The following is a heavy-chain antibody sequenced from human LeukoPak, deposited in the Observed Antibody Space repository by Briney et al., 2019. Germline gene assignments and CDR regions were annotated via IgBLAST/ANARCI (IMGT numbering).Heavy chain of an antibody. CDR1: GFTFNSYS. Sequence: TGGSLRLSCAASGFTFNSYSMNWVRQAPGKGLEWVSSISTTSSYIYYADSVKGRFTVSKDHAKNSVFLQMTSLRAEDTAVYYCARVAYGDYYLDYWGQGTLVTASS. CDR3: ARVAYGDYYLDY. CDR2: ISTTSSYI. V-gene: IGHV3-21*01. J-gene: IGHJ4*02. D-gene: IGHD4-17*01.